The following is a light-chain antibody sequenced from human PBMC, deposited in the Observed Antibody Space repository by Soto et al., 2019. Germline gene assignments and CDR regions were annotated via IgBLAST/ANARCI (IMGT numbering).Light chain of an antibody. CDR2: DVS. J-gene: IGLJ1*01. V-gene: IGLV2-14*03. Sequence: QSVLTQPASVSGSPGQSITISCTGTSSDVGAYNHVSWFQHHPGKAPKLMIYDVSNRPSGVSNRFSGSKSGNTASLTISGLQAEDEADYYCLSYTPSTTYVFGTGTKLTVL. CDR1: SSDVGAYNH. CDR3: LSYTPSTTYV.